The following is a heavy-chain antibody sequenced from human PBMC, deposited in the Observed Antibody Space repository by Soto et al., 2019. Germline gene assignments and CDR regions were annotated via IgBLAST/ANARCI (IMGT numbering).Heavy chain of an antibody. CDR2: ISYDGSNK. Sequence: GGSLRLSCAASGFSFSSYGMHWVRQAPGKWLEWVSVISYDGSNKYYADSVKGRFTISRDNSKNTLYLQMNSLRAEYTAVYYCAKDSYDRSGYYYYYFDYWGQGTLVTVSS. CDR3: AKDSYDRSGYYYYYFDY. J-gene: IGHJ4*02. V-gene: IGHV3-30*18. D-gene: IGHD3-22*01. CDR1: GFSFSSYG.